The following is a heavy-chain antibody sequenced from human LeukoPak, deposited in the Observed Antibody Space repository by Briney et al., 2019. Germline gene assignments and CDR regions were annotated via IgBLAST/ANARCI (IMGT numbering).Heavy chain of an antibody. J-gene: IGHJ6*03. CDR2: ISSSSSYI. D-gene: IGHD1-1*01. V-gene: IGHV3-21*01. Sequence: GGPLRLSCAASGFTFSSYSMNWVRQAPGKGLEWVSSISSSSSYIYYADSVKGRFTISRDNAKNSLYLQMNSLRAEDTAVYCCARDRLLEDRHYYSYYYMDVWGKGTTVTVSS. CDR3: ARDRLLEDRHYYSYYYMDV. CDR1: GFTFSSYS.